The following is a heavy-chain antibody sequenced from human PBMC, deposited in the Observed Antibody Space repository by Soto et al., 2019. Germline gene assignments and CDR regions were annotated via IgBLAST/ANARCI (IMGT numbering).Heavy chain of an antibody. CDR3: AKDSVFEYRFGQHGFDS. V-gene: IGHV3-30*18. J-gene: IGHJ4*02. Sequence: QEQLVESGGGVVQPGTSLRLSCGASGFSFSSYGMHWVRQAPGKGLEWVAFITYDGSDTYYVDSVKGRFTVSRHNSKNTLYLQMNSLKPEDTSIYYCAKDSVFEYRFGQHGFDSWGQGTLVTVSS. CDR2: ITYDGSDT. CDR1: GFSFSSYG. D-gene: IGHD3-16*01.